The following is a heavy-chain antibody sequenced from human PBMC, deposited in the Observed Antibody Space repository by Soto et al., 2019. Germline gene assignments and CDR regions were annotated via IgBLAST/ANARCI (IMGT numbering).Heavy chain of an antibody. CDR3: ASPYCSGCSCLHKSYGY. V-gene: IGHV1-3*01. J-gene: IGHJ4*02. CDR2: INAGNGNT. D-gene: IGHD2-15*01. CDR1: GYTFTSYA. Sequence: QVQLVQSGAEVKKPGASVKVSCKASGYTFTSYAMHWVRQAPGQRLEWMGWINAGNGNTKYSQKFQGRVTITRDKSASTAYRELSRLRSEDTAVYYCASPYCSGCSCLHKSYGYWGQGTLVTVSS.